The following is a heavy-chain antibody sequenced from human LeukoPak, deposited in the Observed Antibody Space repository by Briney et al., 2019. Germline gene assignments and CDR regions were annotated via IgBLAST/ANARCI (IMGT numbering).Heavy chain of an antibody. D-gene: IGHD2-15*01. J-gene: IGHJ4*02. CDR1: GFSLGTSGVI. CDR2: IYRNDDK. CDR3: AHRLRYCSGGSCYSTFDY. Sequence: SGPTLVNPTQTLTLTCTFSGFSLGTSGVIVGWIRQPPGKALEWLALIYRNDDKRYSPSLKSRLTITKDTSKNQVVLTMTNMDPVDTATYYCAHRLRYCSGGSCYSTFDYWGQGTLVTVSS. V-gene: IGHV2-5*01.